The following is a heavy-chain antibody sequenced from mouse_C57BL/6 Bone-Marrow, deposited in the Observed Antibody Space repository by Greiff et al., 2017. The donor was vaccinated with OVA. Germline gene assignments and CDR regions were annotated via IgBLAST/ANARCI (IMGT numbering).Heavy chain of an antibody. CDR2: IDTSDSYT. CDR1: GYPFTSLW. Sequence: QVQLQQPGAELVMPGASVKLSCKASGYPFTSLWMHWVKQRPGQGPEWIGEIDTSDSYTNFHQKFKGKATLTVDKSSSTAYMQLSSLTSEDSAVYYCARDYDYDGGLYYAMDYWGQGTAVTVSS. V-gene: IGHV1-69*01. J-gene: IGHJ4*01. D-gene: IGHD2-4*01. CDR3: ARDYDYDGGLYYAMDY.